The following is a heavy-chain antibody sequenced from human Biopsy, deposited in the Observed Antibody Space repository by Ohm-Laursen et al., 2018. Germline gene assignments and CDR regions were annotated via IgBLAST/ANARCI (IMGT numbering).Heavy chain of an antibody. V-gene: IGHV4-59*08. J-gene: IGHJ4*02. CDR3: ARRGSGGRSFDY. CDR1: GDSINSSY. Sequence: TLSLTCAVSGDSINSSYRSWIRQPPGKGLEWIGFISNSGNTNYNPSLKSRVTISADTSKNQFSLKLGSVTVADTAVFYCARRGSGGRSFDYWGQGSLVTVSS. CDR2: ISNSGNT. D-gene: IGHD2-15*01.